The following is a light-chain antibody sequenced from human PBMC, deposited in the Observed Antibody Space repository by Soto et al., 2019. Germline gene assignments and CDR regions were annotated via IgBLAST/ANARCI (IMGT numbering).Light chain of an antibody. J-gene: IGKJ4*01. CDR1: QSVSSY. CDR3: QQRSNSALT. Sequence: EIVLTQSPATLSLSPGERATLSCRASQSVSSYLAWYQQKPGQAPRLLIYDASNRATGIPARFSGSGSGTDFTLTISSLEPEDFAVYYCQQRSNSALTFGGGTKVKIK. CDR2: DAS. V-gene: IGKV3-11*01.